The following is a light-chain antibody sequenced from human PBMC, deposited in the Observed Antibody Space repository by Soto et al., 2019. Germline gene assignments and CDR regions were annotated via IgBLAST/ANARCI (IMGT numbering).Light chain of an antibody. CDR2: KAS. Sequence: DIQMTQSPSTLSGSVGGRVTITCRASQTISSWLAWYQQKPGKAPKLLIYKASTLKSGVPSRFSGSGSGTEFTLTISSLQPDDFATYYCQHYNSYSEAFGPGTKVHIK. V-gene: IGKV1-5*03. CDR3: QHYNSYSEA. J-gene: IGKJ3*01. CDR1: QTISSW.